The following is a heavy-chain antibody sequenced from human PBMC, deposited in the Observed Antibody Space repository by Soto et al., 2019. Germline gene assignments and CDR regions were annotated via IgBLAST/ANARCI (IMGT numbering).Heavy chain of an antibody. Sequence: SETLSLTCTVSGGSISSYYWSWTRQPPGTGLEVIGYIYYSGSTNYNPSLRSRVTISVDTSKNQFSLKMSSVTAADTAVYYCARHKTRFTVGCSGGSCYDTIDYWGQGTLVTVS. V-gene: IGHV4-59*08. D-gene: IGHD2-15*01. CDR3: ARHKTRFTVGCSGGSCYDTIDY. J-gene: IGHJ4*02. CDR2: IYYSGST. CDR1: GGSISSYY.